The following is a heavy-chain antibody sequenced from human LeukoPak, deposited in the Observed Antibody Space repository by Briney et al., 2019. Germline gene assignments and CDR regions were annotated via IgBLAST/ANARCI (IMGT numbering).Heavy chain of an antibody. CDR2: IYYSGST. CDR3: ARVKSAGYCSGGSCGNWFDP. Sequence: PSETLSLTCTVSGGSISSYYWSWIRQPPGKGLEWIGYIYYSGSTNYNPSLKSRVTISVDTSKNQFSLKLSSVTAADTAVYYCARVKSAGYCSGGSCGNWFDPWGQGTLVTVSS. V-gene: IGHV4-59*01. D-gene: IGHD2-15*01. J-gene: IGHJ5*02. CDR1: GGSISSYY.